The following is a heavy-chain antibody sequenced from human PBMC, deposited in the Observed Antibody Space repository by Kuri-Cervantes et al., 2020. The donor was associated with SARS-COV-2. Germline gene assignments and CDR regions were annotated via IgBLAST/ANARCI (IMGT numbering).Heavy chain of an antibody. V-gene: IGHV4-39*01. CDR1: GGSISSSSYY. CDR2: IYYSGST. Sequence: SETLSLTCTVSGGSISSSSYYWGWIRQPPGKGLEWIGSIYYSGSTYYNPSLKSRVTISVDTSKNQFSLKLSSVTAADTAVYYCASIELDGVAQFEIFDYWGQGTLVTVSS. CDR3: ASIELDGVAQFEIFDY. J-gene: IGHJ4*02. D-gene: IGHD2-8*02.